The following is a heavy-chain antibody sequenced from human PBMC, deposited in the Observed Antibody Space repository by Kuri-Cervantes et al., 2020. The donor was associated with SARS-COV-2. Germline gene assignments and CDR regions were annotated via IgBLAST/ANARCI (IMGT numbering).Heavy chain of an antibody. Sequence: GESLKISCATSGFSFRDYSMNWVRLAPGKGLEWVSSISSSGNYIYYADSLKGRFTVSRDNSKNTLYLQMNSLRAEDTVVYYCARAASGSYYGAFDIWGQGTTVTVSS. V-gene: IGHV3-21*01. CDR2: ISSSGNYI. CDR1: GFSFRDYS. D-gene: IGHD1-26*01. J-gene: IGHJ3*02. CDR3: ARAASGSYYGAFDI.